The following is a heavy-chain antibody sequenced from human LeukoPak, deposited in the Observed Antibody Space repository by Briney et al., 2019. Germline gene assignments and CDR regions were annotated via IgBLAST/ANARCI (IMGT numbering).Heavy chain of an antibody. V-gene: IGHV3-64D*09. CDR1: GFTFSSYA. J-gene: IGHJ5*02. CDR2: ISSNGGST. Sequence: PGGSLRLSCSASGFTFSSYAMHWVRQAPGKGLEYVSAISSNGGSTYYADSVKGRFTISRDNSKNTLYLQMSSLRAEDTAVYYCAREGSSGWYEFWFDPWGQGTLVTVSS. D-gene: IGHD6-19*01. CDR3: AREGSSGWYEFWFDP.